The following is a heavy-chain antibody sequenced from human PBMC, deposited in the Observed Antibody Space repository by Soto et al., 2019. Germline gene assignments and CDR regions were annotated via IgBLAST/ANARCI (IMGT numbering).Heavy chain of an antibody. CDR2: ISSSSSYI. CDR1: GFTFSSYS. V-gene: IGHV3-21*01. D-gene: IGHD2-2*01. J-gene: IGHJ6*02. Sequence: EVQLVESGGGLVKPGGSLRLSCAASGFTFSSYSMNWVRQAPGKGLEWVSSISSSSSYIYYADSVKARFTISRDNAKNSLYLQMNSLRAEDTAVYYCARKGHCSSTSCYYYGMDVWGQGTTVTVSS. CDR3: ARKGHCSSTSCYYYGMDV.